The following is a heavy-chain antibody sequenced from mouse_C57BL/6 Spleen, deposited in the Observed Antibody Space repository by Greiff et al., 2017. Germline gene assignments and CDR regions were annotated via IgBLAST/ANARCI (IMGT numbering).Heavy chain of an antibody. J-gene: IGHJ4*01. CDR2: GRNKANDYTT. V-gene: IGHV7-1*01. CDR3: ARDAMDY. CDR1: GFTFSDFY. Sequence: EVQLVESGGGLVQSGRSLRLSCATSGFTFSDFYMEWVRQAPGKGLEWIAAGRNKANDYTTEYSASVKGRFIVSRDTSQSILYLQMNALRAEDTAIYYCARDAMDYWGQGTSVTVSS.